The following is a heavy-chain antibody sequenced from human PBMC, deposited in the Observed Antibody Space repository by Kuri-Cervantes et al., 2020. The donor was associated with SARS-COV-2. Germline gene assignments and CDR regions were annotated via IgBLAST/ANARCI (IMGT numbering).Heavy chain of an antibody. CDR2: IYPGDSDT. Sequence: KVSCKGSGYSFTSYWIGWVRQMPGKGLEWMGIIYPGDSDTRYSPSLQGQVIISADKSINTAFLQWSSLKASDTAMYYCARRAYGEQVDYYYMDVWGKGTTVPSP. CDR1: GYSFTSYW. J-gene: IGHJ6*03. D-gene: IGHD4-17*01. CDR3: ARRAYGEQVDYYYMDV. V-gene: IGHV5-51*01.